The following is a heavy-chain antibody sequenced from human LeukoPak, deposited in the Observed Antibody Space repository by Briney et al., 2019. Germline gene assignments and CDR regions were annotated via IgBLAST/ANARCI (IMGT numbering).Heavy chain of an antibody. CDR1: GYTFTSYG. CDR3: AREMATIVNQFDY. J-gene: IGHJ4*02. CDR2: ISPYNGNT. V-gene: IGHV1-18*01. Sequence: RASVKVSFKASGYTFTSYGISWVRQAPGQGLEWMGWISPYNGNTNYAQKLQGRVTMTTDTSTSTAYMELRSLRSDDTAVYYCAREMATIVNQFDYWGQGTLVTVSS. D-gene: IGHD5-24*01.